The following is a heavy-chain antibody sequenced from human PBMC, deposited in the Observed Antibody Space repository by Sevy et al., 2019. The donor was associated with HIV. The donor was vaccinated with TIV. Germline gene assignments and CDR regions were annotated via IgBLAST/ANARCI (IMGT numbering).Heavy chain of an antibody. CDR3: AKDIDTAMVATNYYYYGMDV. J-gene: IGHJ6*02. V-gene: IGHV3-43D*04. D-gene: IGHD5-18*01. Sequence: GGSLRLSCAASGFTFDDYAMHWVRQAPGKGLEWVSLISWDGGSTYYADSVKGRFTISRDNSKNSLYLLMNSLRAEDTALYYCAKDIDTAMVATNYYYYGMDVWGQGTTVTVSS. CDR1: GFTFDDYA. CDR2: ISWDGGST.